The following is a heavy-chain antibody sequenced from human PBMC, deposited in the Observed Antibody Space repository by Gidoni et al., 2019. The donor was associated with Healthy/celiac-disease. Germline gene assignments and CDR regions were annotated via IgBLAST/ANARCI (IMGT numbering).Heavy chain of an antibody. V-gene: IGHV4-59*01. J-gene: IGHJ6*02. CDR2: IDYSGST. CDR1: GGPIRRYY. Sequence: QVQLQESGPGLVKPSETLSLTCPVAGGPIRRYYGHWIRQPHGKGLEWIGYIDYSGSTNYNPSLKSRVTISVDTSKIQFSLKLSSVTAADTAVYYCAREGRHYDILTGPPGAGDYYYYYGMDVWGQGTTVTVSS. D-gene: IGHD3-9*01. CDR3: AREGRHYDILTGPPGAGDYYYYYGMDV.